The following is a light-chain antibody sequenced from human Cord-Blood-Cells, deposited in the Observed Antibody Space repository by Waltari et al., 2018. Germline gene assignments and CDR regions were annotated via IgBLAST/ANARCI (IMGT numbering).Light chain of an antibody. Sequence: QSALTQPASVSGSPGQSITISCTGTSSDVGSYNLVSWYQQHPGKAPKLLIYEVSKRPSGVSNRFSCSKSGNTASLTISGLHAEDEADYYCCSYAGSSTFVFGGGTKLTVL. CDR1: SSDVGSYNL. CDR2: EVS. J-gene: IGLJ2*01. CDR3: CSYAGSSTFV. V-gene: IGLV2-23*02.